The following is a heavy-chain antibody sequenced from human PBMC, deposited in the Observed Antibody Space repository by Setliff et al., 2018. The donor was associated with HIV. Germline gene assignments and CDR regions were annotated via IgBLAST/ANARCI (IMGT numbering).Heavy chain of an antibody. Sequence: SETLSLTCTVSGGSISSSSYYWGWIRQPPGKGLEWIGSIYYSGSTYYNPSLKSRVTISVDTSKNQFSLKLSSLTAADTAVYYCARSRSSYYDFLTGYRYYFDYWGQGTLVTVSS. CDR1: GGSISSSSYY. CDR2: IYYSGST. CDR3: ARSRSSYYDFLTGYRYYFDY. D-gene: IGHD3-9*01. J-gene: IGHJ4*02. V-gene: IGHV4-39*01.